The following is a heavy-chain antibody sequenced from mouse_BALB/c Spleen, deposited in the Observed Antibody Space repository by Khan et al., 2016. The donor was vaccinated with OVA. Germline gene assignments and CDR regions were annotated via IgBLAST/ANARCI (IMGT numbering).Heavy chain of an antibody. CDR2: IYPGDGST. D-gene: IGHD2-4*01. CDR3: AREGLRGVALDY. Sequence: QVQLKQSGPELVKPGASVKISCKASGYTFTAYDINWVRQRPGQGLEWIGWIYPGDGSTGYNENFKGKATLTADESSNTAYMQLGSLTSEKSAVYFGAREGLRGVALDYWGQGTSVSVSS. CDR1: GYTFTAYD. V-gene: IGHV1S56*01. J-gene: IGHJ4*01.